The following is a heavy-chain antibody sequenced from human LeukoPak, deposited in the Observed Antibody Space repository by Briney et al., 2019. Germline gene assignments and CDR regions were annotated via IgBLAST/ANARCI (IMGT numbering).Heavy chain of an antibody. D-gene: IGHD2-21*01. V-gene: IGHV1-2*02. CDR2: INPNSGGT. J-gene: IGHJ4*02. CDR3: ARGPREWGDYLFDY. CDR1: GYTFTGYY. Sequence: GASVKVSCKASGYTFTGYYMHWVRQAPGQTLEWMGWINPNSGGTNYAQKFQGRVTMTRDTSISTAYMELSSLRSDDTAIYYCARGPREWGDYLFDYWGQGTLVTVSS.